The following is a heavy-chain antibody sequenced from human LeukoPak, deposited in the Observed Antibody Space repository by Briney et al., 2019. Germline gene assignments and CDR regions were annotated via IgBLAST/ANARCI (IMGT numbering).Heavy chain of an antibody. CDR2: ISTSSNTR. CDR1: GFTFSSYS. J-gene: IGHJ4*02. V-gene: IGHV3-48*04. D-gene: IGHD3-10*01. CDR3: APLSTAY. Sequence: GGSLRLSCAASGFTFSSYSMNWVRQAPGKGLEWVSYISTSSNTRHYADSVKGRFTISRDNAKNTLYLQMNSLRAEDTAVYYCAPLSTAYWGQGTLVTVSS.